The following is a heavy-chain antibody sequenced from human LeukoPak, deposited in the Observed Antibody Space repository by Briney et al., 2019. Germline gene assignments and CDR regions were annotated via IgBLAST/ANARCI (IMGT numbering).Heavy chain of an antibody. J-gene: IGHJ3*02. CDR2: IIPIFGTA. V-gene: IGHV1-69*05. CDR1: GGTFSSYA. CDR3: ASHASRFLEWHDAFDI. D-gene: IGHD3-3*01. Sequence: SVKVSCKASGGTFSSYAISWVRQAPGQGLEWMGGIIPIFGTANYAQKFQGRVTITTDESTSTAYMELSSLRSEDTAVYYCASHASRFLEWHDAFDIWGQGTMVTVSS.